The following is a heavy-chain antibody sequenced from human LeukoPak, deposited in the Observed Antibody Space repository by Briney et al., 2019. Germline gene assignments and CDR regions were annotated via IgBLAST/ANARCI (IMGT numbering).Heavy chain of an antibody. V-gene: IGHV4-4*07. D-gene: IGHD1-26*01. J-gene: IGHJ4*02. CDR2: IYSSGTT. CDR1: GGSISSYF. Sequence: SETLSLTCTVSGGSISSYFWSWIRQPAGKGLEWIGSIYSSGTTNYNTSLKSRVTMSVDTSKNQFSLNLSSVTAADTAVYYCAREGGTYRSLDYWGQGTLVTVSS. CDR3: AREGGTYRSLDY.